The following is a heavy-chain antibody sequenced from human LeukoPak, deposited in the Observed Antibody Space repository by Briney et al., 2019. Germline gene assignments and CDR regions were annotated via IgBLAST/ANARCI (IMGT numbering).Heavy chain of an antibody. V-gene: IGHV3-7*01. Sequence: PGGSLRLSCVVSGFTFSSHWMSWVRQAPGKGLEWVANIKEDGSEKYYVDSVKGRFTISRDNAKKSLYLQMNSLRAEDTAVYYCARGPRRDTPYNWFDPWGQGILVIVSS. CDR3: ARGPRRDTPYNWFDP. CDR1: GFTFSSHW. J-gene: IGHJ5*02. CDR2: IKEDGSEK.